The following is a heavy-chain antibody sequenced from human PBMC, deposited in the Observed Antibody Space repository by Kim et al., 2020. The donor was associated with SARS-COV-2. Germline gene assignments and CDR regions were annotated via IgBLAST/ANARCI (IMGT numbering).Heavy chain of an antibody. CDR1: GFTFSDYY. V-gene: IGHV3-11*06. CDR2: ISSSSSYT. Sequence: GGSLRLSCAASGFTFSDYYMSWIRQAPGKGLEWVSYISSSSSYTNYADSVKGRFTISRDNAKNSLYLQMNSLRAEDTAVYYCARCMYDILTGYYKNPPDYWGQGTLVTVSS. D-gene: IGHD3-9*01. CDR3: ARCMYDILTGYYKNPPDY. J-gene: IGHJ4*02.